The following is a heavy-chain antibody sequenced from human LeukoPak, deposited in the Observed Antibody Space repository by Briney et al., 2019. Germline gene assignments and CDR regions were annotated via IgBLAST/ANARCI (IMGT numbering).Heavy chain of an antibody. CDR3: ARGPRNDP. CDR1: GYPFTTWE. J-gene: IGHJ5*02. D-gene: IGHD1-14*01. V-gene: IGHV1-8*01. Sequence: GASVKVSCKTSGYPFTTWEINWVRQAAGQGLEWMGWVHPNSGNTAYAQKFQGRVTMTRDTSISTAYMELSGLRSGDTAVYFCARGPRNDPWGQETLVTVSS. CDR2: VHPNSGNT.